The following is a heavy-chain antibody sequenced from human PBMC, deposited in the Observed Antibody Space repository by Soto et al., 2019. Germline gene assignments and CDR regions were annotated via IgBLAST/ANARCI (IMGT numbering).Heavy chain of an antibody. V-gene: IGHV1-69*02. D-gene: IGHD2-15*01. Sequence: QVQLVQSGAEVKKPGSSVKVSCKASGGTFSSYTISWVRQAPGQGLEWMGRIIPILGIANYAQKFQGRVTITADKSTSTAYMELSSLRSEDTAGYYCASRYCSGGSCLNNAFDIWGQGTMVTVSS. CDR3: ASRYCSGGSCLNNAFDI. CDR1: GGTFSSYT. CDR2: IIPILGIA. J-gene: IGHJ3*02.